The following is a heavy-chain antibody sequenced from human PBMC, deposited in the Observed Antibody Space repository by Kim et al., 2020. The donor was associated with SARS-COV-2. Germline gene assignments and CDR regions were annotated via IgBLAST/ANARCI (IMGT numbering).Heavy chain of an antibody. Sequence: GGSLRLSCAASGFTFSSYYMSWVRQAPGKGLEWVANIKEDGSEKNYVDSVKGRFTISRDNAKNSLYLQMNSLRAEDTAVYYCARGGRAPNSWGQGTLVTVSS. J-gene: IGHJ4*02. V-gene: IGHV3-7*01. CDR2: IKEDGSEK. CDR1: GFTFSSYY. CDR3: ARGGRAPNS. D-gene: IGHD5-12*01.